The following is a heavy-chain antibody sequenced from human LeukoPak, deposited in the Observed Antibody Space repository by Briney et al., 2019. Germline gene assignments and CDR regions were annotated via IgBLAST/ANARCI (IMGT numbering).Heavy chain of an antibody. V-gene: IGHV1-2*02. Sequence: ASVKVSCKASGYTFTGYYMHWVRQDPGQGLEWMGWINPNSGGTNYAQKFQGRVTMTRDTSISTAYMELSRLRSDDTAVYYCARDMWFGELLGMDVWGKGTTVTISS. CDR1: GYTFTGYY. CDR2: INPNSGGT. D-gene: IGHD3-10*01. CDR3: ARDMWFGELLGMDV. J-gene: IGHJ6*03.